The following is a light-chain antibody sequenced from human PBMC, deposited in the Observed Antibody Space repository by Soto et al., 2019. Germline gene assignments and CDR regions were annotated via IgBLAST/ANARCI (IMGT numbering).Light chain of an antibody. CDR2: DVS. J-gene: IGKJ1*01. V-gene: IGKV1-5*01. Sequence: DIQMTQSPSTLSASAGDRVTITCRASQSINSRLAWYQQKPGKAPKLLIYDVSNLESGVPSRFSGSGSGTEFTLIISSLQSDDFATHYCQEYSSYWTFGQGTKVDIK. CDR1: QSINSR. CDR3: QEYSSYWT.